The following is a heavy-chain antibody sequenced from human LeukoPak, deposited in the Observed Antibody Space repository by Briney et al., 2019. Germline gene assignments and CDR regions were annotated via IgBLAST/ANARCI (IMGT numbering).Heavy chain of an antibody. V-gene: IGHV3-74*01. J-gene: IGHJ4*02. CDR3: VGTIASRGSEY. CDR1: GFIFSSYP. Sequence: GGSLRLSCAASGFIFSSYPLNWVRQAPGMGLVWVSRLPPDELGIIYADSVKGRFTVSRDNAKNTVYLQMSNLRVDDTAMYYCVGTIASRGSEYWGQGALVTVSS. D-gene: IGHD6-6*01. CDR2: LPPDELGI.